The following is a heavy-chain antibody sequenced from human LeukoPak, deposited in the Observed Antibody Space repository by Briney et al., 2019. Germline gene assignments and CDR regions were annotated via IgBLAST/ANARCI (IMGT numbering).Heavy chain of an antibody. Sequence: PSGTLSLTCAVSGGSILSTNWWSWVRQPPGRGLEWIGEVHLSGASNYNPSLKSRVNMSIDKSRNQLSLELTSVTAADTVMYYCARESGAFSPFGFWGQGTLVTVSS. CDR3: ARESGAFSPFGF. J-gene: IGHJ1*01. V-gene: IGHV4-4*02. CDR1: GGSILSTNW. CDR2: VHLSGAS. D-gene: IGHD1-26*01.